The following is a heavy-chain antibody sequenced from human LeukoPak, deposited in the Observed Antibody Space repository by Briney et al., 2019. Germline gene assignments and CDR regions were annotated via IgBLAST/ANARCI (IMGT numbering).Heavy chain of an antibody. CDR3: ARQSYSGWVNY. D-gene: IGHD6-19*01. J-gene: IGHJ4*02. CDR1: GGPFSGYY. Sequence: KPSETLSLTCAVYGGPFSGYYWSWIRQPPGKGLEWIGEINHSGSTNYNPSLKSRVTISVDTSKNQFSLKLSSVTAADTAVYYCARQSYSGWVNYWGQGTLVTVSS. CDR2: INHSGST. V-gene: IGHV4-34*01.